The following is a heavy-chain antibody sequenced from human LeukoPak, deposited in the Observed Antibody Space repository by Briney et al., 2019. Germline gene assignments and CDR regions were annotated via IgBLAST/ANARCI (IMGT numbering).Heavy chain of an antibody. J-gene: IGHJ4*02. CDR2: ISWNSGSI. CDR1: GFTFDDYA. D-gene: IGHD3-10*01. V-gene: IGHV3-9*01. Sequence: GGSLRLSCAASGFTFDDYAMHWVRQAPGKGLEWVSGISWNSGSIGYADSVKGRFTISRDNAKNSLYLQMNSLKTEDTAVYYCTTDPTYYYGSGIRGLDYWGQGTLVTVSS. CDR3: TTDPTYYYGSGIRGLDY.